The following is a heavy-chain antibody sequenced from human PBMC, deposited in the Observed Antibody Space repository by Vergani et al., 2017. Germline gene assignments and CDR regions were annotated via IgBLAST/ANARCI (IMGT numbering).Heavy chain of an antibody. CDR3: ARGYCSSTSPQFSCYTYYYYMDV. J-gene: IGHJ6*03. CDR1: GGTFSSYA. CDR2: IIPIFGTA. Sequence: QVQLVQSGAEVKKPGSSVKVSCKASGGTFSSYAISWVRQAPGQGLEWMGGIIPIFGTANYAQKFQGRVTITADESTSTAYMELSSLRSEDTAVYYCARGYCSSTSPQFSCYTYYYYMDVWGKGTTVTVSS. V-gene: IGHV1-69*01. D-gene: IGHD2-2*01.